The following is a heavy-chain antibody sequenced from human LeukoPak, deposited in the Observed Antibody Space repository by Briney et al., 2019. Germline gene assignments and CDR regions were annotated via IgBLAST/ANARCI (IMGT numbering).Heavy chain of an antibody. Sequence: GGSLRLSCAASGFTFSSYGMHWVRQAPGKGLEWVAVISYDGSNKYYADSVKGRFTISRDNTKNTLYLQMNSLRAEDTAVYYCARLYSGSYLDYWGQGTLVTVSS. CDR3: ARLYSGSYLDY. D-gene: IGHD1-26*01. CDR2: ISYDGSNK. CDR1: GFTFSSYG. J-gene: IGHJ4*02. V-gene: IGHV3-30*03.